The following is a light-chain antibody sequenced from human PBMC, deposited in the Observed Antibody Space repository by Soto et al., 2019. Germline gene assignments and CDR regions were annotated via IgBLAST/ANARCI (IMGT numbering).Light chain of an antibody. CDR3: QQRSNLVS. J-gene: IGKJ5*01. Sequence: EILLTQSPATLSLSPGERATLSCRASQSVLTYLGWYQQKPGQAPRLLIYDASNRAAGIPDRFSGSGSGTDITLTISSLEPEDFAIYYCQQRSNLVSFGQGTRLEN. CDR1: QSVLTY. CDR2: DAS. V-gene: IGKV3-11*01.